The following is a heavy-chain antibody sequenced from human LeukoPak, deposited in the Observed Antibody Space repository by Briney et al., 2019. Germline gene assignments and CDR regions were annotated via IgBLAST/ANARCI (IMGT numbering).Heavy chain of an antibody. J-gene: IGHJ6*02. Sequence: PGGSLRLSCAASGFTFSTYWMHWVRQAPGKGLVLVSRIKNDGSSTSYADSVKGRFTVSRDNAKNTLYLQMNSLIAEDTAVYYCARETYGSGNSDVWGQGTTVTVSS. V-gene: IGHV3-74*01. D-gene: IGHD3-10*01. CDR2: IKNDGSST. CDR1: GFTFSTYW. CDR3: ARETYGSGNSDV.